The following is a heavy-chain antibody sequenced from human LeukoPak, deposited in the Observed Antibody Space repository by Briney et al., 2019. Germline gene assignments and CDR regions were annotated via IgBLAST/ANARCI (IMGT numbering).Heavy chain of an antibody. CDR2: ISAYNGNT. J-gene: IGHJ4*02. D-gene: IGHD3-22*01. CDR3: ARDDYYDSSV. CDR1: GGTFSSYA. V-gene: IGHV1-18*01. Sequence: GASVKVSCKASGGTFSSYAISWVRQAPGQGLEWMGWISAYNGNTNYAQKLQGRVTMTTDTSTSTAYMELRSLRSDDTAVYYCARDDYYDSSVWGQGTLVTVSS.